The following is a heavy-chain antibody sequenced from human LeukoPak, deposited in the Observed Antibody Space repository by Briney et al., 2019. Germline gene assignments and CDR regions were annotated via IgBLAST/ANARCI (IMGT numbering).Heavy chain of an antibody. CDR3: ARGVSHRAYSSGWFLVGRYFDY. Sequence: SETLSLTCVVNGGSFSGYYWTWIRQSPRAALEWIGEINHSGSSNYNPSLKSRVAISADTSKNQLSLKLNSVTAADTAVYYCARGVSHRAYSSGWFLVGRYFDYWGPGTHLTVSS. CDR1: GGSFSGYY. D-gene: IGHD6-19*01. CDR2: INHSGSS. J-gene: IGHJ4*02. V-gene: IGHV4-34*01.